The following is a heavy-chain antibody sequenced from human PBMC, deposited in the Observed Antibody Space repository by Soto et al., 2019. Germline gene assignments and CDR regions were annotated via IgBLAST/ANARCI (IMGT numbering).Heavy chain of an antibody. V-gene: IGHV3-33*01. CDR1: GFTFSSYG. J-gene: IGHJ6*02. CDR3: ARDESLYDLEWFTANYGMDV. CDR2: IWYDGSNK. D-gene: IGHD3-3*01. Sequence: PGGSLILSCAASGFTFSSYGMHWVRQAPGKGLEWVAVIWYDGSNKYYADSVKGRFTISRDNSKNTLYLQMNSLRAEDTAVYYCARDESLYDLEWFTANYGMDVWGQGTTVTVSS.